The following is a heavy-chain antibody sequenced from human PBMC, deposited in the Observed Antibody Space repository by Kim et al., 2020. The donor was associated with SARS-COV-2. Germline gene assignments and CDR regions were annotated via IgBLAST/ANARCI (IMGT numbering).Heavy chain of an antibody. CDR1: GFTFSSYS. V-gene: IGHV3-48*02. J-gene: IGHJ4*02. Sequence: GGSLRLSCAASGFTFSSYSMNWVRQAPGKGLEWVSYISSSSSTIYYADSVKGRFTISRDNAKNSLYLQMNSLRDEDTAVYYCARDPSLDYGDRALDYWGQGTLVTVSS. CDR2: ISSSSSTI. D-gene: IGHD4-17*01. CDR3: ARDPSLDYGDRALDY.